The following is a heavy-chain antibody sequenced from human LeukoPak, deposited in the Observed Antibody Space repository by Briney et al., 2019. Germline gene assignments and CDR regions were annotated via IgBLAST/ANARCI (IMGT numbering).Heavy chain of an antibody. CDR1: GGSFSGYY. CDR3: ARESLATVTTPMDV. V-gene: IGHV4-34*01. CDR2: INHSGST. J-gene: IGHJ6*02. Sequence: SETLSLTCAVYGGSFSGYYWSWIRQPPGKGLEWTGEINHSGSTNYNPSLKSRVTISVDTSKNQFSLKLSSVTAADTAVYYCARESLATVTTPMDVWGQGTTVTVSS. D-gene: IGHD4-11*01.